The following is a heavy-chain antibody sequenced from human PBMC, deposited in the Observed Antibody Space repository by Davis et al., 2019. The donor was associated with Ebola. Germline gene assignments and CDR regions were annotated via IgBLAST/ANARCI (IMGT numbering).Heavy chain of an antibody. Sequence: KVSCKGSGYSFTNYWIGWVRQMPGKGLEWMGIIYPGDSDTRYSPSFQGQVTISADKSISTAYLQWSSLKASDTAMYYCARDTYSSGWYPDYWGQGTLVTVSS. CDR2: IYPGDSDT. V-gene: IGHV5-51*01. CDR1: GYSFTNYW. D-gene: IGHD6-19*01. CDR3: ARDTYSSGWYPDY. J-gene: IGHJ4*02.